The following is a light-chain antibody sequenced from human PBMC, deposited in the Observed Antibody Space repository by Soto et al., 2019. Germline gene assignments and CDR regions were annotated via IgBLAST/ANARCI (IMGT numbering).Light chain of an antibody. V-gene: IGKV3-15*01. CDR2: DAS. CDR1: QTVSIN. Sequence: EIVMTQSPATLSVSPGERATLSCRASQTVSINLAWYQQKPGQAPRLLIYDASTRATGVPARFSGSGSGTEFTLTISSLQSEDFGVYYCQQRSNWPITFGQGTRLEI. CDR3: QQRSNWPIT. J-gene: IGKJ5*01.